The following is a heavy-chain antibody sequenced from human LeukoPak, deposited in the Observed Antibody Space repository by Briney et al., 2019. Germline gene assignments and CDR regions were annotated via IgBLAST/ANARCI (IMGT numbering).Heavy chain of an antibody. D-gene: IGHD5-12*01. CDR2: VSGGGGTT. J-gene: IGHJ4*02. V-gene: IGHV3-23*01. Sequence: PGGSMRLSCAASGFTFSSYAMSWVRQAPGKGLEWVAGVSGGGGTTYHADSVKGRFTISRDNSKNTLYLQLNSLRAEDTAVYYCAKGTRYSGYDGDYWGQGTWSPSPQ. CDR3: AKGTRYSGYDGDY. CDR1: GFTFSSYA.